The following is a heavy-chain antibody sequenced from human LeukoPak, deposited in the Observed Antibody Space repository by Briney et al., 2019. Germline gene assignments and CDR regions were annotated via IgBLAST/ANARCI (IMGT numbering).Heavy chain of an antibody. V-gene: IGHV4-38-2*01. D-gene: IGHD2-15*01. CDR2: MIHAGNT. CDR1: GYSITSGYD. Sequence: SQTLSLTCAVSGYSITSGYDWAWVRQPPGKGLEWVGSMIHAGNTYYNPSLNNRVTMSIATSMNHFSQNLTSVTTTHPSVYYCARTRYWIGETCFSPDLFDIWSRGTLVTVSS. J-gene: IGHJ4*02. CDR3: ARTRYWIGETCFSPDLFDI.